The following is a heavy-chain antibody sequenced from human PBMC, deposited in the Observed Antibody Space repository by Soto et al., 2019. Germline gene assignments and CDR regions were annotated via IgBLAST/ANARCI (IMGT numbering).Heavy chain of an antibody. D-gene: IGHD3-22*01. CDR2: INPRNGGT. CDR3: AKGLSVTMIVVVITPYYFDY. CDR1: GYTFSGYY. V-gene: IGHV1-2*04. Sequence: ASVKVSCKASGYTFSGYYIHWVRQAPGQGLEWMGWINPRNGGTKFAQKSQAWVTMTRDTSITTVYLEMTRLRFDDTAVYYCAKGLSVTMIVVVITPYYFDYWGQGTLVTVSS. J-gene: IGHJ4*02.